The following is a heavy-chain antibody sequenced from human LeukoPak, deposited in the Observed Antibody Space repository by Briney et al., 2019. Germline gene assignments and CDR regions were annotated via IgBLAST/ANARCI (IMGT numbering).Heavy chain of an antibody. V-gene: IGHV4-4*09. Sequence: SETLSLTCTVSGGSISPYDWHWIRQPPGKGLEWIGYIYSDETTNYNPSLKGRVTISLDWSKSQFSLELNSVTAADTAVYYCAKMGAYYDSSGYSRWFEPWGQGTLVSVSS. D-gene: IGHD3-22*01. CDR1: GGSISPYD. CDR3: AKMGAYYDSSGYSRWFEP. J-gene: IGHJ5*02. CDR2: IYSDETT.